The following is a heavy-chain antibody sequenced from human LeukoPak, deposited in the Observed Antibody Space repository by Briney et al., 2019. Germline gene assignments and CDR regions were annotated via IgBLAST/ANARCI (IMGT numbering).Heavy chain of an antibody. CDR3: ARRQGITGTLDY. D-gene: IGHD1-7*01. V-gene: IGHV4-39*01. CDR1: GGSISSSSYY. Sequence: SETLSLTCTVSGGSISSSSYYWGWIRQPPGKGLEWIGSIYYSGSTYYNPSLKSRVTISVDTSKNQFSLKLSSVTAADTAVYYCARRQGITGTLDYWGQGTLVTVSS. J-gene: IGHJ4*02. CDR2: IYYSGST.